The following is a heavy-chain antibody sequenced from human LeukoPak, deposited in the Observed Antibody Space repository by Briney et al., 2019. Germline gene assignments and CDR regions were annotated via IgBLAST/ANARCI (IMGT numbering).Heavy chain of an antibody. CDR3: ARDRAGAYADYGDFDY. D-gene: IGHD4-17*01. V-gene: IGHV3-33*01. J-gene: IGHJ4*02. CDR2: IWYDGSNK. CDR1: GFTFSSYG. Sequence: GSLRLSCAASGFTFSSYGMHWVRQAPGKGLEWVAVIWYDGSNKYYADSVKGRFTISRDNSKNTLYLQMNSLRAEDTAVYYCARDRAGAYADYGDFDYWGQGTLVTVSS.